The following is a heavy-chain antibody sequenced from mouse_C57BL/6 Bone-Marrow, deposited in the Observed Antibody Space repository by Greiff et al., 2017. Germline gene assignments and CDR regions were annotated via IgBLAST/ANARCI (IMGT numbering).Heavy chain of an antibody. D-gene: IGHD2-1*01. Sequence: VQLKQSGAELVRPGASVKLSCTASGFNIKDDYMHWVKQRPEQGLEWIGWIDPENGDPEYASKFQGKATITADTSSNTAYLQLSSLTSEDTAVYYCTTDGNFPHYAMDYWGQGTSVTVSS. J-gene: IGHJ4*01. CDR2: IDPENGDP. CDR1: GFNIKDDY. V-gene: IGHV14-4*01. CDR3: TTDGNFPHYAMDY.